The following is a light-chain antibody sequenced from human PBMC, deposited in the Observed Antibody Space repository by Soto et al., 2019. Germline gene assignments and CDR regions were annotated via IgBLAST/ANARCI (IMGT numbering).Light chain of an antibody. CDR3: QTWGTGIRGV. CDR1: SGHSSYA. J-gene: IGLJ3*02. CDR2: LNSDGSH. V-gene: IGLV4-69*01. Sequence: QPVLTQSPSASASLGASVKLTCTLSSGHSSYAIAWHQQQPEKGPRYLMKLNSDGSHSKGDGIPDRFSGSSSGAERYLTIPSLQSEEEADYYCQTWGTGIRGVFGGGTKLTVL.